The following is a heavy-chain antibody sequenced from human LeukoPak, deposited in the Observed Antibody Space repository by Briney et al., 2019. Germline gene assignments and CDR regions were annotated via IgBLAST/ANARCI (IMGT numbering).Heavy chain of an antibody. J-gene: IGHJ4*02. D-gene: IGHD3-9*01. Sequence: GGSLRLSCTVSGFTVSSNSMSWVRQAPGKGLEWVSFIYSDNTHYSDSVKGRFTISRDNSKNTLYLQMNSLRAEDTGVYYCARGLLEQSTITIGYWGQGTLVTVSS. CDR1: GFTVSSNS. V-gene: IGHV3-53*01. CDR2: IYSDNT. CDR3: ARGLLEQSTITIGY.